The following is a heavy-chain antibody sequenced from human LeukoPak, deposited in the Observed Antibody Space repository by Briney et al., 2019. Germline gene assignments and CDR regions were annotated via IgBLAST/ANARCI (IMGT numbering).Heavy chain of an antibody. D-gene: IGHD4-17*01. CDR1: GYTFTSYY. Sequence: ASVKVSCKASGYTFTSYYLHWVRQAPGQGLEWMGIINPSAGSTSYAQKFQGRVTMTRDTSTSTVYMELSSLRSEDTAVYYCARDRGGDCFDFWGQGTLVTVSS. V-gene: IGHV1-46*01. J-gene: IGHJ4*02. CDR2: INPSAGST. CDR3: ARDRGGDCFDF.